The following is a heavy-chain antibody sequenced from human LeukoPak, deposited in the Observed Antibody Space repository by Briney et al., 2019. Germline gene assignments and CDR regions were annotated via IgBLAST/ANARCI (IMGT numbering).Heavy chain of an antibody. J-gene: IGHJ6*02. CDR3: ARMGYCSSTSCPPLTRMDV. V-gene: IGHV3-7*01. D-gene: IGHD2-2*01. CDR2: IKQDGSEK. Sequence: GGSLRLSCAASGFRFSNYWMSWVRQAPGKGLEWVANIKQDGSEKYYVDSVKGRFTISRDNAKNSLYLQMNSLRAEDTAVYYCARMGYCSSTSCPPLTRMDVWGQGTTVTVSS. CDR1: GFRFSNYW.